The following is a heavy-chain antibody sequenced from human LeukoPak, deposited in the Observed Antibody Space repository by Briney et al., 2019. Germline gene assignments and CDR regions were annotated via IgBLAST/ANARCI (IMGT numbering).Heavy chain of an antibody. CDR3: ARATTQQLCGAY. Sequence: PGESLSLSCAPSGFTVSILYMSCVRPPPEKGLEWVSSIYSRGSTYDADSVKGKFTIPRDNSKNTLYLQMNRLRAEGTALYYCARATTQQLCGAYWGQGTLLTVSS. CDR1: GFTVSILY. V-gene: IGHV3-66*01. J-gene: IGHJ4*02. CDR2: IYSRGST. D-gene: IGHD6-13*01.